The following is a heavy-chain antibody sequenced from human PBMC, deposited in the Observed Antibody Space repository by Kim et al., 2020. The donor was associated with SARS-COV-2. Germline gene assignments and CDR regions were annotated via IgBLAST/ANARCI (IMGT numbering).Heavy chain of an antibody. V-gene: IGHV1-18*01. Sequence: TNYAQKLQGRVTMTTDTSTSTAYMELRSLRSDDTAVYYCARTQYGDYSDYWGQGTLVTVSS. CDR3: ARTQYGDYSDY. CDR2: T. J-gene: IGHJ4*02. D-gene: IGHD4-17*01.